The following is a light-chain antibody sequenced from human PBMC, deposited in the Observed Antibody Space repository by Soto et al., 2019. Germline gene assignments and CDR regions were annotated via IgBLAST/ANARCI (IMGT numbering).Light chain of an antibody. CDR3: QQYSVYWT. Sequence: DIQMTQSPSSLSASVGDSVTITCRASQSITSYLNWYQQKPGKAPKLLIYDASSWAGGVPSRFTGSGSGTEFTITINSLQPDDFATYYCQQYSVYWTFGQGTKVDIK. V-gene: IGKV1-5*01. CDR1: QSITSY. CDR2: DAS. J-gene: IGKJ1*01.